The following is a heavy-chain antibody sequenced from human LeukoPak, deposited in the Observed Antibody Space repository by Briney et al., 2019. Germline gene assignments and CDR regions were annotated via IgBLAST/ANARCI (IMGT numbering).Heavy chain of an antibody. CDR3: ARENSGSYREFDY. D-gene: IGHD1-26*01. V-gene: IGHV4-61*02. CDR1: GGSISSSSYY. J-gene: IGHJ4*02. Sequence: TTSETLSLTCTVSGGSISSSSYYWGWIRQPAGKGLEWIGRIYTSGSTNYNASLKSRVSMSVDTSKNQFSLKLSSVTAADTAVFYCARENSGSYREFDYWGQGTLVTVSS. CDR2: IYTSGST.